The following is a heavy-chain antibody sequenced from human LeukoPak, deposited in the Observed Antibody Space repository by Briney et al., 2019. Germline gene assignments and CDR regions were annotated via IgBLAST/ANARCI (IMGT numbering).Heavy chain of an antibody. D-gene: IGHD3-3*02. CDR1: GFTFSSYS. CDR2: ISSSSTI. CDR3: ARDLGLLERFYYYYYMDV. Sequence: PGGSLRLSCAASGFTFSSYSMNWVRQAPGKGLEWVSYISSSSTIYYADSVKGRFTISRDNAKNSLYLQMNSLRAEDTAVYYCARDLGLLERFYYYYYMDVWGKGTTVTVSS. J-gene: IGHJ6*03. V-gene: IGHV3-48*01.